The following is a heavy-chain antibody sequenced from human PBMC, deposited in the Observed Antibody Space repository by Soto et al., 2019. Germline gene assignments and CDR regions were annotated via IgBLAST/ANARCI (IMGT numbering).Heavy chain of an antibody. V-gene: IGHV3-9*01. D-gene: IGHD3-10*01. CDR1: GFTFDDYA. CDR2: ISWNGAAT. J-gene: IGHJ4*02. CDR3: ANLPLYGSGFDC. Sequence: EVQLVESGGGLVQPGGSLRLSCAASGFTFDDYAIHWVRQTPGKGLEWVSGISWNGAATGYADSVKGRFTISRDNAKNARYLQMHSLRNEDTDIYYCANLPLYGSGFDCWGQGTLVSVSS.